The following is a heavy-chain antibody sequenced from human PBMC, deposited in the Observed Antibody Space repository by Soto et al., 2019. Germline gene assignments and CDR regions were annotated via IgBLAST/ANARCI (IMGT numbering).Heavy chain of an antibody. CDR1: GYSFTSHW. Sequence: GESLKISCKGSGYSFTSHWISWVRQMPGKGLEWMGRIDPSDSYTNYSPSFQGQVTISADKSISTAYLQWSSLKASDTAMYYCATRQTRRGYSYGYLRFDYRGQRPLVTVSS. J-gene: IGHJ4*02. CDR3: ATRQTRRGYSYGYLRFDY. V-gene: IGHV5-10-1*04. D-gene: IGHD5-18*01. CDR2: IDPSDSYT.